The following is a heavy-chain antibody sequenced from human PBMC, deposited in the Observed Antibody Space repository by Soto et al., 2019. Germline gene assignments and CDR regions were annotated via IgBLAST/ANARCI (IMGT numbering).Heavy chain of an antibody. J-gene: IGHJ5*02. CDR2: INAGNGNT. CDR3: ARGMPLIQQYSSFDP. CDR1: GYTFTSYA. D-gene: IGHD5-18*01. Sequence: GASVKVSCKASGYTFTSYAMHWVRQAPGQRLEWMGWINAGNGNTKYSRKFQGRVTITRDTSASTAYMELSSLRSEDTAVYYCARGMPLIQQYSSFDPWGQGTLVTVSS. V-gene: IGHV1-3*01.